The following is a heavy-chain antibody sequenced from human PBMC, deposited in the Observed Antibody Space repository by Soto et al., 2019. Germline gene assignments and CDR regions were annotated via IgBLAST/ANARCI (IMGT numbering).Heavy chain of an antibody. CDR3: ASTDILTGSSSAFDY. CDR1: GFTFSSYS. D-gene: IGHD3-9*01. J-gene: IGHJ4*02. Sequence: GGSLRLSCAASGFTFSSYSMNWVRQAPGKGLEWVSSISSSSTYTHYADSVKGRFTISRDNAKNSLYLQVNSLRAEDTAVYSCASTDILTGSSSAFDYWGQGTLVTVSS. V-gene: IGHV3-21*01. CDR2: ISSSSTYT.